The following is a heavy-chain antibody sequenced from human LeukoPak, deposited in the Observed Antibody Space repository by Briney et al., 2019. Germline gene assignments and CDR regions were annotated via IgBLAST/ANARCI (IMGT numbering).Heavy chain of an antibody. CDR2: ISRSGDST. J-gene: IGHJ4*02. CDR3: AKGGVDY. Sequence: GGSLRLSCAASGFSFSSYDMSWIRQVPGKGLEWVSAISRSGDSTYYTDSVKGRFTISRDNSRNTLSLQMNNLRAEDTAVYYCAKGGVDYWGQGTLVTVSS. V-gene: IGHV3-23*01. D-gene: IGHD4-17*01. CDR1: GFSFSSYD.